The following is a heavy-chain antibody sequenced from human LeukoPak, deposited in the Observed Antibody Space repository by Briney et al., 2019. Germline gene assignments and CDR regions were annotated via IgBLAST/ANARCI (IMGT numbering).Heavy chain of an antibody. D-gene: IGHD3-10*01. V-gene: IGHV4-4*07. CDR1: GGSISSYY. CDR2: IYTSGST. J-gene: IGHJ6*03. Sequence: SETLSLTCTVSGGSISSYYWSWIRQPAGKGLEWIGRIYTSGSTNYNPSLKSRVTMSVDTSKNQFSLKLSSVTAAETAVYYCARSGGSGSYYYYYYMDVWGKGTTVTISS. CDR3: ARSGGSGSYYYYYYMDV.